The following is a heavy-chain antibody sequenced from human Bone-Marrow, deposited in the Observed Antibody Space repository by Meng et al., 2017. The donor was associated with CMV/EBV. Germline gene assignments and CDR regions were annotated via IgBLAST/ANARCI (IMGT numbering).Heavy chain of an antibody. D-gene: IGHD3-22*01. CDR2: ISSSSSYI. Sequence: LSLTCAASGFTFSSYSMNWVRQAPGKGLEWVSSISSSSSYIYYADSVKGRFTISRDNAKNSLYLQMNSLRAEDTAVYYCARDTYYYDSSGYYRPKYPDYWGQGTLVTVSS. V-gene: IGHV3-21*01. J-gene: IGHJ4*02. CDR3: ARDTYYYDSSGYYRPKYPDY. CDR1: GFTFSSYS.